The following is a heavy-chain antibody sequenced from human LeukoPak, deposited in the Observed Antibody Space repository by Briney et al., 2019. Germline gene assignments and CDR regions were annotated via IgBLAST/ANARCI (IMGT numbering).Heavy chain of an antibody. V-gene: IGHV1-69*01. CDR2: IIPIFGTA. D-gene: IGHD6-19*01. J-gene: IGHJ4*02. Sequence: VASVKVSCKASGGTFSSYAISWVRQAPGQGLEWMGGIIPIFGTANYAQKFQGRVTITADESTSTAYMELSSLRSEDTAVYYCASRWLTRRYFDYWGQGTLVTVSS. CDR1: GGTFSSYA. CDR3: ASRWLTRRYFDY.